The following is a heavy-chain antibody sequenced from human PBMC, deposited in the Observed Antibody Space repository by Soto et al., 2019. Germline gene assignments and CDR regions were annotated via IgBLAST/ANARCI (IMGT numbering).Heavy chain of an antibody. CDR1: GFTFSSYA. Sequence: QVQLVESGGGVVQPGRSLRLSCAASGFTFSSYAMHWVRQAPGKGLEWVAVISYDGSNKDYADSVKGRFTISRDNSKNTLYLQMNSLRAEDTAVYYCARGYYYDSSGSVYWGQGTLVTVSS. CDR3: ARGYYYDSSGSVY. CDR2: ISYDGSNK. J-gene: IGHJ4*02. V-gene: IGHV3-30-3*01. D-gene: IGHD3-22*01.